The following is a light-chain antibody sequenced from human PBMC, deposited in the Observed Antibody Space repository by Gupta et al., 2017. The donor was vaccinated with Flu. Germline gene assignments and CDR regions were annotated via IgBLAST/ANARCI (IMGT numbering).Light chain of an antibody. J-gene: IGKJ2*01. CDR1: QSVSSSY. V-gene: IGKV3-20*01. CDR3: QQYGSSPT. Sequence: EIVLTQSPGTLSLSQGERATLSCRASQSVSSSYLAWYQQKPGQAPRLLIYGASSRATGIPDRFSGSGSGTDFTLTSSRLEPEDFAVYYCQQYGSSPTFGQGTKLEIK. CDR2: GAS.